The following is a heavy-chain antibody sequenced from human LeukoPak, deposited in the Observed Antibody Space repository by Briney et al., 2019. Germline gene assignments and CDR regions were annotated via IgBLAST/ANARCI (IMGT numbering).Heavy chain of an antibody. J-gene: IGHJ3*01. CDR2: INAYNGNT. D-gene: IGHD3-22*01. CDR3: ARYYYYYDTSGYYSDALDV. CDR1: GYTSTSYG. V-gene: IGHV1-18*01. Sequence: GGSVKVSCKTSGYTSTSYGISWVRQAPGQGLEWMGWINAYNGNTNYAQKLQDRVTMTTDTSTSTAYMELRSLRSDDTAVYYCARYYYYYDTSGYYSDALDVWGQGTMVTVSS.